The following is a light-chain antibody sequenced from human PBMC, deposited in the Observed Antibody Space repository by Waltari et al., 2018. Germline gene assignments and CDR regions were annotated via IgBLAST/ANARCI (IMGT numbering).Light chain of an antibody. CDR2: DGI. V-gene: IGLV2-14*01. CDR1: SSDVGAYSY. Sequence: QSALTQPASVSGPPGQSITISCTGTSSDVGAYSYVSWYQQFPGKVPKLIIYDGIRRPSGVSNRFSGSKSGNTASLTISGLQGEDEAHYYCNSYTNNSTLVFGGGTELTVL. J-gene: IGLJ3*02. CDR3: NSYTNNSTLV.